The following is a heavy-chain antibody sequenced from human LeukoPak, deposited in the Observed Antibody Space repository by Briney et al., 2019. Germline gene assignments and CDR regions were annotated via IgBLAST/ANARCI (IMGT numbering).Heavy chain of an antibody. CDR3: ARGVRDSSGRDYFQH. D-gene: IGHD3-22*01. CDR1: GYTFTSYD. J-gene: IGHJ1*01. CDR2: MNPNSNT. V-gene: IGHV1-8*01. Sequence: ASVKVSCKASGYTFTSYDINWVRQATGQGVERMGWMNPNSNTGYAQKFQGRVTMTRNTSINTAYMELSSLRSEDTAVFYCARGVRDSSGRDYFQHWGQGTLVTVSS.